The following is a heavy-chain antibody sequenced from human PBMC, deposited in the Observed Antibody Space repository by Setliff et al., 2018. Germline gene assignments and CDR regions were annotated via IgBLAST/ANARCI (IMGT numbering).Heavy chain of an antibody. Sequence: SETLSLTCTVSGNSISSDYWSRIRQPAGKGLEWIGRIYTSGNTNYNPSLKSRVTMSVDTSKKQFSLKLSSVTAADTAVYYCARGKSYYYYMDVWGKGTTVTVSS. CDR1: GNSISSDY. V-gene: IGHV4-4*07. CDR3: ARGKSYYYYMDV. CDR2: IYTSGNT. J-gene: IGHJ6*03.